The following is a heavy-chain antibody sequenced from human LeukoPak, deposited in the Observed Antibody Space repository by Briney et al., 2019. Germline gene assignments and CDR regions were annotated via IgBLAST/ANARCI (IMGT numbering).Heavy chain of an antibody. CDR2: ISGSGSDI. Sequence: GGSLRLSCAASGFTFSSYSMNWVRQAPGKGLEWVSAISGSGSDIYYADSVKGRFTISRDNPKRSLYLQMNSLRAEDTAVYYCARRTFPNDAFDIWGQGTMVTVSS. V-gene: IGHV3-21*01. D-gene: IGHD1-7*01. CDR3: ARRTFPNDAFDI. J-gene: IGHJ3*02. CDR1: GFTFSSYS.